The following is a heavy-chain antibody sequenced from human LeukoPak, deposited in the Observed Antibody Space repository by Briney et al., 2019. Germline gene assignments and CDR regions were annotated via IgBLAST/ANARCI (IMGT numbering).Heavy chain of an antibody. V-gene: IGHV3-9*01. CDR3: AKDPTRRITGTTLGYFDY. J-gene: IGHJ4*02. Sequence: GGSLRLSCAASGFTFDDYAMHWVRQAPGKGLEWVSGISWNSGSIGYADSVKGRFTISRDNAKNSLYLQMNSLRAEDTALYYCAKDPTRRITGTTLGYFDYWGQGTLVTVSS. CDR1: GFTFDDYA. CDR2: ISWNSGSI. D-gene: IGHD1-20*01.